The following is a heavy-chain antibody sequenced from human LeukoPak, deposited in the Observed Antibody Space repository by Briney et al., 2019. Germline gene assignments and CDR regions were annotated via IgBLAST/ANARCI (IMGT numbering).Heavy chain of an antibody. J-gene: IGHJ6*02. CDR2: ISGSGGST. Sequence: GGSLRLSCAASGFTFSSYSMNWVRQAPGKGLEWVSAISGSGGSTYYADSVKGRFTISRDNSKNTLYLQMNSLRAEDTAVYYCAKDGDSSTSLYGMDVWGQGTTVTVSS. V-gene: IGHV3-23*01. CDR3: AKDGDSSTSLYGMDV. D-gene: IGHD2-2*01. CDR1: GFTFSSYS.